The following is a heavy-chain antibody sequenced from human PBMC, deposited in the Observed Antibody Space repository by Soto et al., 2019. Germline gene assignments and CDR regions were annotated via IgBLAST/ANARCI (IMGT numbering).Heavy chain of an antibody. J-gene: IGHJ6*03. CDR2: ISGSGGST. D-gene: IGHD3-3*01. V-gene: IGHV3-23*01. Sequence: EVQLLESGGGLVQPGGSLRLSCAASGFTFSSYAMSWVRQAPGKGLEWVSAISGSGGSTYYADSVKGRFTISRDNSKNTLYLQMNSLRAEDTAVYYCAKALPKDDFWSGPLYYYYYMDVWGKGTTVTVSS. CDR1: GFTFSSYA. CDR3: AKALPKDDFWSGPLYYYYYMDV.